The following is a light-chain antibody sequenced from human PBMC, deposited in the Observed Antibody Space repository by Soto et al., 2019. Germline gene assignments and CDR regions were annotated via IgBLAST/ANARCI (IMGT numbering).Light chain of an antibody. CDR1: QSVSSSY. CDR2: GAS. Sequence: EIVLTQSPGTLSLSPGERATLSGRASQSVSSSYLAWYQQKPGQAPRLLIYGASSRATGIPDRFSGSGSGADFTLTISRLEPEEFAVYYCKQYGSSPITVGKGTRLEIK. CDR3: KQYGSSPIT. V-gene: IGKV3-20*01. J-gene: IGKJ5*01.